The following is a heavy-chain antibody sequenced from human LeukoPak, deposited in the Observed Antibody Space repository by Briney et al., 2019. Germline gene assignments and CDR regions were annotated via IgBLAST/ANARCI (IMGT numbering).Heavy chain of an antibody. CDR1: GFTVSSNY. CDR2: IYSGGST. D-gene: IGHD3-22*01. J-gene: IGHJ3*02. V-gene: IGHV3-66*02. CDR3: ARYEYYYDSSGGDAFDI. Sequence: PGGSLRLSCAASGFTVSSNYMSWVRQAPGKGLEWVSAIYSGGSTYYADSVKGRFTISRDNSKNTLYLQMNSLRAEDTAVYYCARYEYYYDSSGGDAFDIWGQGTMVTVSS.